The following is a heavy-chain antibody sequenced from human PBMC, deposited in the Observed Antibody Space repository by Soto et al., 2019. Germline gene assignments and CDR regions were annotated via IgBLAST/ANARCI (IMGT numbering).Heavy chain of an antibody. CDR2: IKSDGST. Sequence: GGSLRLSCAASGFTFSSYWMHWVRQAPGKGLVWVSLIKSDGSTNYADSVKGRFTISRDNSKNTLYLQMNSLRAEDTTVYYCAKDRHTWIQLWLFDYWGQGTLVTVSS. J-gene: IGHJ4*02. V-gene: IGHV3-74*01. CDR3: AKDRHTWIQLWLFDY. D-gene: IGHD5-18*01. CDR1: GFTFSSYW.